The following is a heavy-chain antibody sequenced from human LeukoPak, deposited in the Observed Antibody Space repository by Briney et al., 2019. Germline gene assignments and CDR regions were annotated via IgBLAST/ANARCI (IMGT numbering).Heavy chain of an antibody. CDR2: IAYDGSNK. CDR1: GFTFSSYA. Sequence: HPGGSLRLSCAASGFTFSSYAMHWVRQAPGKGLEWVAVIAYDGSNKYYADSVKGGFTISRDNSKNTLYLQMNSLRAEDTAVYYCARGDGWPTYYDFWSGYYNNYYGMDVWGQGTTVTVSS. D-gene: IGHD3-3*01. CDR3: ARGDGWPTYYDFWSGYYNNYYGMDV. V-gene: IGHV3-30-3*01. J-gene: IGHJ6*02.